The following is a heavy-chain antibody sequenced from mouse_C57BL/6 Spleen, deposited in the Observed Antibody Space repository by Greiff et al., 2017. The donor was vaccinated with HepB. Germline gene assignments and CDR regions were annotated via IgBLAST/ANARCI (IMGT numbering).Heavy chain of an antibody. CDR1: GYSITSGYY. J-gene: IGHJ1*03. CDR2: ISYDGSN. D-gene: IGHD2-4*01. CDR3: ARAHYDRYFDV. Sequence: EVQRVESGPGLVKPSQSLSLTCSVTGYSITSGYYWNWIRQFPGNKLEWMGYISYDGSNNYNPSLKNRISITRDTSKNQFFLKLNSVTTEDTATYYCARAHYDRYFDVWGTGTTVTVSS. V-gene: IGHV3-6*01.